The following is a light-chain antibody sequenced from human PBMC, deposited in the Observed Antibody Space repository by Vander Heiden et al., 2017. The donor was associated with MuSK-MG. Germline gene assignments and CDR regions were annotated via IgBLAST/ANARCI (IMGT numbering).Light chain of an antibody. CDR1: QSVPSNF. J-gene: IGKJ1*01. CDR3: QQDDNSLWT. CDR2: GAS. Sequence: EIVLTQSPGTLSLSPGESATLSCRASQSVPSNFLSWYQQKPGQAPRLLIDGASSRATGIPDRFSGSGSGTDFTLTISRLEPEDFAVYFCQQDDNSLWTFGQGTKVEIK. V-gene: IGKV3-20*01.